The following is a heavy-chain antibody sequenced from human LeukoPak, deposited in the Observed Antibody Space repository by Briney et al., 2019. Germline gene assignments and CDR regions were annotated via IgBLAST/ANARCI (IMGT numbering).Heavy chain of an antibody. CDR3: AKGATPRLRFFDWFAAPDY. Sequence: GGSLRLSCAASGFTFDNYAMSWVRQAPGKGLEWGSTIGAGGENTYYADSVKGRFTISRDNSKNTVYLQMNSLSAEDTAVYYCAKGATPRLRFFDWFAAPDYWGQGTLVTVSS. CDR2: IGAGGENT. V-gene: IGHV3-23*01. D-gene: IGHD3-9*01. J-gene: IGHJ4*02. CDR1: GFTFDNYA.